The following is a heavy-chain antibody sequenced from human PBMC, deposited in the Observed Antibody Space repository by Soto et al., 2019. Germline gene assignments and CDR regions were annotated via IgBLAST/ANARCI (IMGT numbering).Heavy chain of an antibody. V-gene: IGHV3-7*05. CDR2: INRDGSKK. Sequence: EVQLEESGGDLVQPGGSLRLSCAASGFTLSAYWMTWVRQAPGKGLEWVANINRDGSKKSYLDSVRGRFTISRDNVGNSLYLQMDSLSAADTALYYCARDVSQGSSSLYLDAFDIWGQGTMVTVSS. J-gene: IGHJ3*02. CDR1: GFTLSAYW. CDR3: ARDVSQGSSSLYLDAFDI. D-gene: IGHD6-13*01.